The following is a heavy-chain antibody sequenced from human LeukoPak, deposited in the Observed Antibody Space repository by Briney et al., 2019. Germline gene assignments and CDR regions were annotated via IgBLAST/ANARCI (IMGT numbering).Heavy chain of an antibody. CDR1: GGSITRSSYY. CDR3: ARSDSSGYLSWFDP. J-gene: IGHJ5*02. D-gene: IGHD3-22*01. CDR2: IYYSGGT. Sequence: KPSETLSLTCTVSGGSITRSSYYWGWIRQPPGKGLEWIGSIYYSGGTYYNPSLKSRVTISVDTSENQVSLKLSSVTAADTAVYYCARSDSSGYLSWFDPWGQGTLVTVSS. V-gene: IGHV4-39*01.